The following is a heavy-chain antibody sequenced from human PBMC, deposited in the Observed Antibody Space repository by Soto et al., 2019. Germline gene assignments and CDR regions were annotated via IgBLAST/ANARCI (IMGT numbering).Heavy chain of an antibody. CDR1: GFTFSNAW. CDR3: TTDMEVYSSVDVDI. Sequence: LSLTCAASGFTFSNAWMSWVRQAPGKGLEWVGRIKSKTDGGTTDYAAPVKGRITISRDDSKNTLYLQMNSLKTEDTAVYYCTTDMEVYSSVDVDIWGQGTMVTVSS. D-gene: IGHD3-10*01. J-gene: IGHJ3*02. V-gene: IGHV3-15*01. CDR2: IKSKTDGGTT.